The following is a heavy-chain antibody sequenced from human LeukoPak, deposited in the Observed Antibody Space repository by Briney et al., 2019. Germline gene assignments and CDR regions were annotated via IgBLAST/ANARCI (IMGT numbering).Heavy chain of an antibody. CDR2: ISGSGDNT. CDR1: GFTFSSYT. D-gene: IGHD2-15*01. Sequence: GGSLRLSCAASGFTFSSYTMNWVRQAPGKGLEWVSGISGSGDNTYYADSVKGRFTISRDNAKNSLYLQMNSLRAEDTAVYYCARAVAYGHSDYWGQGTLVTVSS. V-gene: IGHV3-21*01. CDR3: ARAVAYGHSDY. J-gene: IGHJ4*02.